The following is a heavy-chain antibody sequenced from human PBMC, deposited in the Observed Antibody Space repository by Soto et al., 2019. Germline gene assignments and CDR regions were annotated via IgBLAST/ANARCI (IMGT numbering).Heavy chain of an antibody. Sequence: EVQLLESGGGLVQPGGSLRLSCAASGFTFSSYAMSWVRQAPGKGLEWVSAISGSGGSTYYADSVKGRFTISRDNSKNTLYLQMNSLRAEDTAVYYCASDTGRIAARRGNDAFDIWGQGTMVTVSS. CDR3: ASDTGRIAARRGNDAFDI. CDR1: GFTFSSYA. D-gene: IGHD6-6*01. J-gene: IGHJ3*02. CDR2: ISGSGGST. V-gene: IGHV3-23*01.